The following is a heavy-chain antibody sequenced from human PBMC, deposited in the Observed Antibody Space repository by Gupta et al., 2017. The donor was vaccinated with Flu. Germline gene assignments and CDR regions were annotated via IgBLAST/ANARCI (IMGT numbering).Heavy chain of an antibody. CDR2: ISSSSATT. Sequence: KLVESGGALVQAGGSLRLSCAASGFTFSSYGMNWVRQVPGKGLEWISYISSSSATTDYADSVKGRFTISRDYDKDALYLQMDSLRVEDTAVYYCARDFNWNSLDPWGQGTLVTVSS. D-gene: IGHD1-1*01. CDR1: GFTFSSYG. J-gene: IGHJ5*02. CDR3: ARDFNWNSLDP. V-gene: IGHV3-48*01.